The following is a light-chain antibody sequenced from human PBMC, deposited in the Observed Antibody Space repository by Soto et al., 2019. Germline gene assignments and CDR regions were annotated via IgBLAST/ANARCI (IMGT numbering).Light chain of an antibody. Sequence: DIQMTQSPSSLSASVEDRVIITCRASQSISNHLNWYQQQTGKAHKLLIFAASSLKSGVPSRFSGSGSGTEFTLTISSLQPDDFATYYCQQYNSYLWTFGQGTKV. V-gene: IGKV1-17*01. CDR1: QSISNH. CDR2: AAS. CDR3: QQYNSYLWT. J-gene: IGKJ1*01.